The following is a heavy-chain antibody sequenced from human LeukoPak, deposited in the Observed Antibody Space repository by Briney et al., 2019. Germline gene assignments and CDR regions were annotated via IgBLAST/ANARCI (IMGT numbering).Heavy chain of an antibody. D-gene: IGHD2-2*01. Sequence: GGSLRLSCAASGFTFSSYSMNWVRQAPGKGLEWVSYISSSSSTIYYADSVKGRFTISRDNAKNSLYLQMNSLRAEDTAVYYCARHLDYCSSTSCYLFDYWGQGTLVTVSS. V-gene: IGHV3-48*01. CDR2: ISSSSSTI. CDR3: ARHLDYCSSTSCYLFDY. CDR1: GFTFSSYS. J-gene: IGHJ4*02.